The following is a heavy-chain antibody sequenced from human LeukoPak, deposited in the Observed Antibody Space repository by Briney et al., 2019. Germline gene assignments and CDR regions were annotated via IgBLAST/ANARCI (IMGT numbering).Heavy chain of an antibody. CDR3: ARDNSVEDTAWWFDP. CDR1: GYTFAGYY. J-gene: IGHJ5*02. CDR2: INPSGGST. Sequence: ASVKVSCKASGYTFAGYYMHWVRQAPGQGLEWMGIINPSGGSTSYAQKFQGRVTMTRDMSTSTDYMELSSLRSEDTAVYYCARDNSVEDTAWWFDPWGQGTLVTVSS. D-gene: IGHD4-23*01. V-gene: IGHV1-46*01.